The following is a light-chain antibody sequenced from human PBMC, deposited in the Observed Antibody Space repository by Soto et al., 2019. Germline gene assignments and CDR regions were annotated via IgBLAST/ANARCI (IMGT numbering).Light chain of an antibody. CDR3: QQYYTYPWT. CDR2: AAS. J-gene: IGKJ1*01. CDR1: QDISNY. V-gene: IGKV1-8*01. Sequence: AIRMTQSPSSFSASTGDRVTITCRASQDISNYLAWYQQEPGKAPKLLIYAASTLQSGVPSRFVGSGSGTDFTLTISCLQSEDFATYFCQQYYTYPWTFGQGTKVEIK.